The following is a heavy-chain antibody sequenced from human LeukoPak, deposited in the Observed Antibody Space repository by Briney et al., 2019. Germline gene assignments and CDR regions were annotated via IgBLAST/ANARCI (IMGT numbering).Heavy chain of an antibody. V-gene: IGHV1-46*01. Sequence: WASVKVSCKASGYTFTSYYMHWVRQAPGQGLEWMGIINPSGGNTSYAQKFQGRVTVTRDTSTSTVYMELSSLRSEDTAVYYCARRSGWDNWFDPWGQGTLVTVSS. J-gene: IGHJ5*02. CDR2: INPSGGNT. D-gene: IGHD6-19*01. CDR3: ARRSGWDNWFDP. CDR1: GYTFTSYY.